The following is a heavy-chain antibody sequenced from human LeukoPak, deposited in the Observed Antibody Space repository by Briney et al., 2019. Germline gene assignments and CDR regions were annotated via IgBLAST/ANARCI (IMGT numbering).Heavy chain of an antibody. V-gene: IGHV3-23*01. CDR2: MSSSGGST. CDR1: GFTFDDYG. Sequence: GGSLRLSCAASGFTFDDYGMSWVRQAPGKGLEWVSDMSSSGGSTSYADSVKGRFTISRDNSKNTLYLQMNSLRADDTAVYYCAKKKGSGNWSSTDYWGQGTLVTVSS. CDR3: AKKKGSGNWSSTDY. D-gene: IGHD6-25*01. J-gene: IGHJ4*02.